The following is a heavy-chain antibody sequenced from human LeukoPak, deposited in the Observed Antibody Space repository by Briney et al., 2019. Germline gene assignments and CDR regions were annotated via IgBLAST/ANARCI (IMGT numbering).Heavy chain of an antibody. CDR1: GGTFSSYA. J-gene: IGHJ1*01. V-gene: IGHV1-69*01. Sequence: SVKVSCKASGGTFSSYAISWVRQAPGQGIEWMGGIIPIFGTANYAQKFQGRVTITADESTSTAYMELSSVRSEDTAVYYCASEPQRGLYCGGDCYSYFQHWGQGTLVTVSS. CDR2: IIPIFGTA. D-gene: IGHD2-21*02. CDR3: ASEPQRGLYCGGDCYSYFQH.